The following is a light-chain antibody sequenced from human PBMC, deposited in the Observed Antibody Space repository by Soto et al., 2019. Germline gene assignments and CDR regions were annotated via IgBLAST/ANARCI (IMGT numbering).Light chain of an antibody. CDR3: QHYENWPPWT. V-gene: IGKV3D-15*01. CDR2: GES. J-gene: IGKJ1*01. CDR1: LSVYGK. Sequence: EISWTHSAATRSLSAGERVTPSCTASLSVYGKFDWYQQKPGQAPRLLIYGESTRATGIPARFSGSGSGTEFTLTISSLQPEDFAVYYCQHYENWPPWTFGQGTRVEIK.